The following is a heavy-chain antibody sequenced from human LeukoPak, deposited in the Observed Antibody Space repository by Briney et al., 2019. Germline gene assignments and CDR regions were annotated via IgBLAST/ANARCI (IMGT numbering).Heavy chain of an antibody. V-gene: IGHV4-39*01. J-gene: IGHJ6*03. CDR1: GNSISSTTYS. D-gene: IGHD2-8*01. Sequence: SETLSLTCTVSGNSISSTTYSFGGWIRQPPGKGLEWIGTMDYSGSTYYNPTLKSRVTMSVDTSKNQFSLKLSSVTAADTAVYYCARTKQVNSYYFCMDVWGKGTTVTVSS. CDR3: ARTKQVNSYYFCMDV. CDR2: MDYSGST.